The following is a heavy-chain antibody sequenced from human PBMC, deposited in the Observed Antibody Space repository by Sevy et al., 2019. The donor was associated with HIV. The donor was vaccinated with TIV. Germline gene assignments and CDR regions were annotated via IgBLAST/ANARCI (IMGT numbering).Heavy chain of an antibody. J-gene: IGHJ4*02. CDR2: ISGSGDST. CDR3: AKEGRGYHGSGSSDY. D-gene: IGHD3-10*01. Sequence: GGSLRLSCAASGFTFSSYAMSWVRQAPGKGLEWVSVISGSGDSTYYVDSVKGRFTISRDNSKNTLYLQMNSLRAEDTAVYYCAKEGRGYHGSGSSDYWGQGALVTDSS. CDR1: GFTFSSYA. V-gene: IGHV3-23*01.